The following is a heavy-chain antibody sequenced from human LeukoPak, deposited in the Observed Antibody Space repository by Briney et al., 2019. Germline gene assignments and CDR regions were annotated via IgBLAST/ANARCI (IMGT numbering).Heavy chain of an antibody. CDR2: IYSGGST. J-gene: IGHJ4*02. CDR1: GFTVSTNY. V-gene: IGHV3-66*02. CDR3: ARGSGNIAAAGSSDY. Sequence: PGGSLRLSCAASGFTVSTNYMSWVRQAPGKGLEWVSLIYSGGSTYHADSVKGRFTLSRDNSKNTLYLQMNSLRTEDTAVYYCARGSGNIAAAGSSDYWGQGTLVTVSS. D-gene: IGHD6-13*01.